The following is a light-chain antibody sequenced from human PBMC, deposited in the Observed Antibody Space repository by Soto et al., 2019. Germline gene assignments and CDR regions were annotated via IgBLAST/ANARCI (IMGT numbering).Light chain of an antibody. Sequence: EIVLTQSPATLSLSPGERATLSCRASQSISSYLAWYQQRPGQAPRLLIYDASDRATGIPARFSGSGSGTDFTLTISSLESEDFAVYFCQKRSTWPLTFGGGTKVEIK. J-gene: IGKJ4*01. CDR2: DAS. V-gene: IGKV3-11*01. CDR3: QKRSTWPLT. CDR1: QSISSY.